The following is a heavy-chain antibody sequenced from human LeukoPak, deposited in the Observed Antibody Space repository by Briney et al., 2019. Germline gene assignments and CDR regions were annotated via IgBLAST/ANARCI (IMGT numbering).Heavy chain of an antibody. CDR3: AVPTYSSSWYYYYGMDV. CDR1: GYTLTELS. CDR2: FDPEDGET. Sequence: ASVKVSCKVSGYTLTELSMHWVRQAPGKGLEWMGGFDPEDGETIYAQKFQGRVTMTEDTSTDTAYMELSSLRSEDTAVYYCAVPTYSSSWYYYYGMDVWGQGTTVTVSS. V-gene: IGHV1-24*01. J-gene: IGHJ6*02. D-gene: IGHD6-13*01.